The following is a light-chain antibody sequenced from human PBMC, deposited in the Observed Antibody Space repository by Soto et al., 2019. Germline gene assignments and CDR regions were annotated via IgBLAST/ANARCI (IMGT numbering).Light chain of an antibody. CDR1: QSVSSSY. CDR3: QQYGSSLIT. Sequence: DIVLTQSPGTLSLSPGERATLSCRASQSVSSSYLAWYQQKPGQAPRLLIFGASNKATGVPDRFSGSGSGTDLTLTISRLEPEDFAVYYCQQYGSSLITFGQGTRLEIK. J-gene: IGKJ5*01. CDR2: GAS. V-gene: IGKV3-20*01.